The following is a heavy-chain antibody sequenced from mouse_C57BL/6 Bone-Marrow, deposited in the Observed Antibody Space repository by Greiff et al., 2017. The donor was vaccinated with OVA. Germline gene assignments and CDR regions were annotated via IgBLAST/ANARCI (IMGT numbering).Heavy chain of an antibody. CDR2: INPGSGGT. Sequence: VKLQESGAELVRPGTSVKVSCKASGYAFTNYLIEWVKQRPGQGLEWIGVINPGSGGTNYNEKFKGKATLTADKSSSTAYMQLSSLTSEDSAVYFCARCDYDAMDYWGQGTSVTVSS. CDR1: GYAFTNYL. CDR3: ARCDYDAMDY. J-gene: IGHJ4*01. V-gene: IGHV1-54*01.